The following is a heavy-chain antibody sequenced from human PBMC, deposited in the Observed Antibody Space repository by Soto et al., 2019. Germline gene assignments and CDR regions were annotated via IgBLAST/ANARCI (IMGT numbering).Heavy chain of an antibody. Sequence: QTGGSLRLSCAASGFTFSSYSMNWVRQAPGKGLEWVSYISSSSSTIYYADSVKGRFTISRDNAKNSLYLQMNSLRDEDTAVYYCARDMVRFLEWLNYYYGMDVWGQGTTVTVSS. CDR3: ARDMVRFLEWLNYYYGMDV. CDR2: ISSSSSTI. J-gene: IGHJ6*02. D-gene: IGHD3-3*01. CDR1: GFTFSSYS. V-gene: IGHV3-48*02.